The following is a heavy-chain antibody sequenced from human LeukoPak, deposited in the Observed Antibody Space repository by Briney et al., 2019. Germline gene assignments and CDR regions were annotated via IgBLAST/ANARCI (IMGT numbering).Heavy chain of an antibody. J-gene: IGHJ3*02. V-gene: IGHV3-74*01. CDR1: GFTFSSYW. CDR2: IDTDGSST. D-gene: IGHD3-3*01. Sequence: GGSLRLSCAASGFTFSSYWMNWVRQAPGKGLVWVSRIDTDGSSTTYADSVKGRFTISRDNAKNTLYLQMNSLRAEDTAVYYCARGFTIFGGVNDGFDIWGQGTTVAVSS. CDR3: ARGFTIFGGVNDGFDI.